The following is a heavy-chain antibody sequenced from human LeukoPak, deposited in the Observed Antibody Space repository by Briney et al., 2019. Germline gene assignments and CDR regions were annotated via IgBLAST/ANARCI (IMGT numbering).Heavy chain of an antibody. D-gene: IGHD3-22*01. CDR2: IYSGGST. CDR1: GFTVSSNY. CDR3: ARPGDYDSSGYYIY. Sequence: GGSLRLSCAASGFTVSSNYMSWVRQAPGKGLEWVSVIYSGGSTYYADSVKGRFTISRDNSKNTLYLQMNSLRAEDTAVYYCARPGDYDSSGYYIYWGQGTLVTVPS. J-gene: IGHJ4*02. V-gene: IGHV3-66*04.